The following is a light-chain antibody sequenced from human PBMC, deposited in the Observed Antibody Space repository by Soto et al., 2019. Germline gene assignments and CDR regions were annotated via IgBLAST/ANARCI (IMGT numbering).Light chain of an antibody. CDR3: QAWDSNSARYV. J-gene: IGLJ1*01. CDR2: QNT. CDR1: KLGNRY. Sequence: SYELTQPPSVSVSPGQTASITCSGEKLGNRYVCWYQQKPGQSPLLVIYQNTKRPSGIPERFSGSNSGSTATLTISGTQAVDEADYYCQAWDSNSARYVFGTGTKVTVL. V-gene: IGLV3-1*01.